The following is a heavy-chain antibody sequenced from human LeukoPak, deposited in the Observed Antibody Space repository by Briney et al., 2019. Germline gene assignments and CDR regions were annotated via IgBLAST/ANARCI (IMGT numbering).Heavy chain of an antibody. CDR3: ARDVAWDIVVVIPQEYYFDY. CDR1: GYTFTGYY. V-gene: IGHV1-2*02. Sequence: ASVKVSCKASGYTFTGYYMHWVRQAPGQGLEWMGWINPNSGGTNYAQKFQGRVTMTRDTSISTAYMELSRLRSDDTAVYYCARDVAWDIVVVIPQEYYFDYWGQGTLVTVSP. J-gene: IGHJ4*02. D-gene: IGHD2-2*01. CDR2: INPNSGGT.